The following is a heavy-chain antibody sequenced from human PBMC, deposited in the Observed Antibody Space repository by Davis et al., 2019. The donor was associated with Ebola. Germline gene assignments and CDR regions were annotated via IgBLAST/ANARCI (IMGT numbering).Heavy chain of an antibody. CDR1: GFTFDDYA. CDR3: AKDIKRGTVRGQGAFDI. Sequence: SLKISCAASGFTFDDYAMHWVRQAPGKGLEWVSSISWNSGNIGYADSVKGRFTISRDNAKNSLYLQMHSLRAEDMAFYYCAKDIKRGTVRGQGAFDIWGQGTLVTVSS. V-gene: IGHV3-9*03. J-gene: IGHJ3*02. CDR2: ISWNSGNI. D-gene: IGHD3-10*01.